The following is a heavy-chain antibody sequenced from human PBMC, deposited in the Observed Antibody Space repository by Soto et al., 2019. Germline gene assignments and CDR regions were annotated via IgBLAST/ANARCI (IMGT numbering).Heavy chain of an antibody. V-gene: IGHV3-23*01. Sequence: EVQLLESGGGLVQPGGSLRLSCAASGFTFSSYAMSWVRQAPGKGLEWVSAISGSGGSTYYADSVKGRFTISRDNSKNTLYLQMNSLRAEDTAVYYCAKKGLAAAELVGHYYYGMDVWGQGTTVTVSS. CDR3: AKKGLAAAELVGHYYYGMDV. D-gene: IGHD6-13*01. J-gene: IGHJ6*02. CDR1: GFTFSSYA. CDR2: ISGSGGST.